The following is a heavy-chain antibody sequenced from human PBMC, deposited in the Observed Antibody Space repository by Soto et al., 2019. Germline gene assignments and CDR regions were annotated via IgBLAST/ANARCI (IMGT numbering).Heavy chain of an antibody. CDR3: ERIQFGHFYP. CDR2: IFSNDEK. V-gene: IGHV2-26*01. D-gene: IGHD3-16*01. CDR1: GFSLSNARMG. Sequence: QVTLKESGPVLVKPTETLTLTCTVSGFSLSNARMGVSWIRQPPGKALEWLAHIFSNDEKSYSTSLKSRLTISKDTSKSQVVLTMSNMDCLVSFTYYFERIQFGHFYPWGQGHLVTVSS. J-gene: IGHJ5*02.